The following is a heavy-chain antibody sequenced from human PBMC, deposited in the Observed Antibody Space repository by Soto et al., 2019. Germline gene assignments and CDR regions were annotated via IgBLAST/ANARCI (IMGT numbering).Heavy chain of an antibody. CDR2: IYYSGST. Sequence: ASETLSLTCTVSGGSISSYHWSWIRQPPGKGLEWIGYIYYSGSTNYNPSLKSRVTISVDTSKNQFSLKLSSVTAADTAVYYCARGFLGGSPDHWGRGTRVTVS. CDR1: GGSISSYH. CDR3: ARGFLGGSPDH. J-gene: IGHJ4*02. D-gene: IGHD1-26*01. V-gene: IGHV4-59*01.